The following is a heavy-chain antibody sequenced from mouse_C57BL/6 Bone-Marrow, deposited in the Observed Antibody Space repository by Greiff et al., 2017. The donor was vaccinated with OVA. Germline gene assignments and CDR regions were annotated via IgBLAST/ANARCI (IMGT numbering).Heavy chain of an antibody. CDR2: IDPETGGT. Sequence: LQESGAELVRPGASVTLSCKASGYTFTDYEMHWVKQTPVHGLEWIGAIDPETGGTAYNQKFKGKAILTADKSSSTAYMELRSLTSEDSAVYYCTGPGNYDYAMDYWGQGTSVTVSS. J-gene: IGHJ4*01. CDR3: TGPGNYDYAMDY. V-gene: IGHV1-15*01. D-gene: IGHD2-1*01. CDR1: GYTFTDYE.